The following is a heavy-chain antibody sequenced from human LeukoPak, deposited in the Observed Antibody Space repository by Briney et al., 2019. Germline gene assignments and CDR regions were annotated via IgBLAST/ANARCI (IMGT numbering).Heavy chain of an antibody. CDR2: IYTSGST. J-gene: IGHJ3*02. CDR3: ARGIIRSYGAFDI. V-gene: IGHV4-61*02. Sequence: SETLSLTCTVSGGSISSSSYYWSWIRQPAGKGLEWIGRIYTSGSTNYNPSLKSRVTMSVDTSKNQFSLKLSSVTAADTAVYYCARGIIRSYGAFDIWGQGTMVTVSS. CDR1: GGSISSSSYY. D-gene: IGHD1-26*01.